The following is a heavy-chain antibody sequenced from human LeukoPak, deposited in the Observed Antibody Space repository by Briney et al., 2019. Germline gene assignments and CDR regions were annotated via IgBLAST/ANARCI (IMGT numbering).Heavy chain of an antibody. Sequence: PSETLSLTCTVSGGSISSYYWSWIRQPAGKGLEWIGRIYTSGSTNYNPSLKSRVTISVDTSKNHFSLKLSSLTAADTAVYYCARGQGGTMVRGVIINYFDYWGQGTLVTVSS. J-gene: IGHJ4*02. CDR3: ARGQGGTMVRGVIINYFDY. D-gene: IGHD3-10*01. CDR1: GGSISSYY. V-gene: IGHV4-4*07. CDR2: IYTSGST.